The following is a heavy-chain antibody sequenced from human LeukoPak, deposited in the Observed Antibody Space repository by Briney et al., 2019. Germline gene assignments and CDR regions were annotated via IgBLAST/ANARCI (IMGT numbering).Heavy chain of an antibody. CDR3: ARYTLAYYYYGMDV. V-gene: IGHV3-11*01. J-gene: IGHJ6*02. CDR1: GFTFSDYY. CDR2: ISSSGSTI. Sequence: SGGSLRLSCAASGFTFSDYYMSWIRQAPGKGLEWVSYISSSGSTIYYADSVKGRFTISRDNAKNSLYLQMNSLRAEDTAVYYCARYTLAYYYYGMDVWGQGTTVTVSS. D-gene: IGHD2-2*02.